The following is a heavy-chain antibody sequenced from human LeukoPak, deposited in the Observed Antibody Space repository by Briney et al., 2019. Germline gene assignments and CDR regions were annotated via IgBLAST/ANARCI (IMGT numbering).Heavy chain of an antibody. V-gene: IGHV3-23*01. CDR2: LRGSGRSA. CDR1: GFTFSSFS. CDR3: AKDRRYCGSASCDFHL. J-gene: IGHJ4*02. D-gene: IGHD2-2*01. Sequence: GGALSLSCAVSGFTFSSFSMSWVRQAPGQGLGWVSTLRGSGRSAFYADSVRVRFTISRENSKNMVYLQMNSPRAEATAVYFCAKDRRYCGSASCDFHLWGQGTLVTVSS.